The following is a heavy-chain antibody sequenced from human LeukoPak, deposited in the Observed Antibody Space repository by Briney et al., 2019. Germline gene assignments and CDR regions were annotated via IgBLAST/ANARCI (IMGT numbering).Heavy chain of an antibody. Sequence: SQTLSLTCTVSGGSISSGGSYWSWIRQHPGKGLEWIGYIYESGSPYYNPSLMSRVTISVDTSKNQFSLKLSSVAAADTAVYYCARAAGVYYDSSGYYFDYWGQGTLVSVSS. CDR3: ARAAGVYYDSSGYYFDY. CDR1: GGSISSGGSY. CDR2: IYESGSP. J-gene: IGHJ4*02. D-gene: IGHD3-22*01. V-gene: IGHV4-31*03.